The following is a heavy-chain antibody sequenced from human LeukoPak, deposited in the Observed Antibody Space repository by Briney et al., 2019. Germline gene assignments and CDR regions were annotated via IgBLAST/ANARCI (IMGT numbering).Heavy chain of an antibody. V-gene: IGHV1-69*04. D-gene: IGHD2-15*01. CDR3: VYCSGGSCFASNWFDP. J-gene: IGHJ5*02. Sequence: TVKVSCKASGGTFSSCAISWVRQAPGQGLEWMGRIIPSLDVANYAQKFQGRVTITAYKSTSTVYMELSSLKSEDTAVYYCVYCSGGSCFASNWFDPWGQGTLVTVSS. CDR2: IIPSLDVA. CDR1: GGTFSSCA.